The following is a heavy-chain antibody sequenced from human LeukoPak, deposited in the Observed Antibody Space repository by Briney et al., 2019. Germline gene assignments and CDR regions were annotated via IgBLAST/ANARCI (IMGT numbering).Heavy chain of an antibody. CDR2: FSGSGGST. CDR3: ARSGLSRFGF. CDR1: GFIFSNYA. V-gene: IGHV3-23*01. D-gene: IGHD2/OR15-2a*01. Sequence: GGSLRLSCAASGFIFSNYAMSWVRQAPGKGLQWVSAFSGSGGSTYYADSVKGRFTISKDNSRNTLYLQMNSLRAEDTAVYYCARSGLSRFGFWGQGTLVTVSS. J-gene: IGHJ4*02.